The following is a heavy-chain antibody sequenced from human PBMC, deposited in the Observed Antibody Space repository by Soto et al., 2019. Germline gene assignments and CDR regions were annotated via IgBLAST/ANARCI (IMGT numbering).Heavy chain of an antibody. CDR1: GGSFNTLA. CDR3: ARTKTWCEDTDSCPFGRFSC. Sequence: AVQVTCTASGGSFNTLAINWWRHAPGHGLAWMGVIIPFFGTPHYAQNFQGRVSITADESTTTACLELSSMSSGDTAVYFCARTKTWCEDTDSCPFGRFSCWGKGTEVTVFS. D-gene: IGHD3-22*01. J-gene: IGHJ6*03. CDR2: IIPFFGTP. V-gene: IGHV1-69*01.